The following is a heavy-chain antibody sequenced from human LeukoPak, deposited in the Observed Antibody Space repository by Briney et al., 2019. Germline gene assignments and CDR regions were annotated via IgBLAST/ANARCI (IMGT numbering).Heavy chain of an antibody. J-gene: IGHJ6*02. D-gene: IGHD7-27*01. CDR1: RDSVSSNSAA. CDR2: TYYRSKWYN. V-gene: IGHV6-1*01. Sequence: SQTLSLTCAISRDSVSSNSAAWNWIRQSPSRGLEWLGRTYYRSKWYNDYAVSVKSRITINPDTSKNQFSLQLNSVTPEDTAVYYCARDLTGDGLYYYYYGMDVWGQGATVTVSS. CDR3: ARDLTGDGLYYYYYGMDV.